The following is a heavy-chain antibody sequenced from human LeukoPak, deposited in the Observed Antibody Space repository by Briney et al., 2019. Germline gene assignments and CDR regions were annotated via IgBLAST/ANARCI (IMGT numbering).Heavy chain of an antibody. V-gene: IGHV1-8*01. CDR3: ARGKYGDYYYYYYYMDV. J-gene: IGHJ6*03. D-gene: IGHD4-17*01. CDR2: MNPISCYT. Sequence: ASVKVSYNASGYTFTIYDINWVRHAPGHRLEWRVGMNPISCYTSYAQKFQVRVTMTRNTSISTDYIELSSLRSEDTAVYYCARGKYGDYYYYYYYMDVWGKGTTVSISS. CDR1: GYTFTIYD.